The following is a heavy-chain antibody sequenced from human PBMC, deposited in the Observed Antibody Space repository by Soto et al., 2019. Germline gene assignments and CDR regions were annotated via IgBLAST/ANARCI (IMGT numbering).Heavy chain of an antibody. CDR1: GGSISSGGYY. D-gene: IGHD2-2*01. V-gene: IGHV4-31*03. CDR2: IYYSGST. Sequence: PSETLSLTCTVSGGSISSGGYYWSWIRQHPGKGLEWIGYIYYSGSTYYNPSLKSRVTISVDTSKDQFSLKLSSVTAADTAVYYCARDSLGSSTSLGYWGQGTLVTVSS. J-gene: IGHJ4*02. CDR3: ARDSLGSSTSLGY.